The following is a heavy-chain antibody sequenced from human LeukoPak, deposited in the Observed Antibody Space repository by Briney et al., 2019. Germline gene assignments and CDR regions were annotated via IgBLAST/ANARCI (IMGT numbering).Heavy chain of an antibody. J-gene: IGHJ5*02. V-gene: IGHV4-34*01. CDR2: INHSGST. D-gene: IGHD6-13*01. Sequence: SETLSLTCAVYGGSFSGYYWSWIRQPPGKGLEWIGEINHSGSTNYNPSLKSRVTISVDTSKNQFSLKLSSVTAADTAVYYCARGDPAAAVDLDPWGQGTLVTVSS. CDR1: GGSFSGYY. CDR3: ARGDPAAAVDLDP.